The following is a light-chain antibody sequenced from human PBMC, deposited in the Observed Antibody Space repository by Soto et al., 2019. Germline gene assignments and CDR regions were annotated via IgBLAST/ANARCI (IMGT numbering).Light chain of an antibody. Sequence: QSALTQPVSVSGSPGQSITISCTGTDNDVGVYNYVSWYQQHPGKAPKLIIYDVTNRPSGVSNRFSGSKSGNTASLTISGVQAEDEADYYCSSYSSSTTRVFGGGTKVTVL. V-gene: IGLV2-14*01. CDR3: SSYSSSTTRV. CDR1: DNDVGVYNY. CDR2: DVT. J-gene: IGLJ3*02.